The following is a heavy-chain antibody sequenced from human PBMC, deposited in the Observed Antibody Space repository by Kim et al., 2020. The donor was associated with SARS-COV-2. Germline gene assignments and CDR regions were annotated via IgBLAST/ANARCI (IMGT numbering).Heavy chain of an antibody. CDR1: GFALSAYA. V-gene: IGHV3-23*01. D-gene: IGHD5-12*01. J-gene: IGHJ4*02. CDR3: VRDGYNFVPFDL. CDR2: TSGTGSNT. Sequence: GGSLRLSCAASGFALSAYAMSWVRQAPGKGLEWVSTTSGTGSNTYHADSVKGRFTVSRDNSRNTLFLRMDSLRVDDTAVYYCVRDGYNFVPFDLWGQGSLVTVSS.